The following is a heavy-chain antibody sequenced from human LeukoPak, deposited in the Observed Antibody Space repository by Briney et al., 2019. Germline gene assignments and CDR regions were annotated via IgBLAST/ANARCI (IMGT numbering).Heavy chain of an antibody. Sequence: SETLSLTCAVYGRSFSGYYWSWIRQPTGKGLEWIGEINHSGSTNYNPSLKSRVTISVDTSKNQFSLKLSSVTAADTAVYYCARGQLHYLDVWGKGTTVTVSS. D-gene: IGHD1-7*01. CDR2: INHSGST. CDR3: ARGQLHYLDV. J-gene: IGHJ6*03. CDR1: GRSFSGYY. V-gene: IGHV4-34*01.